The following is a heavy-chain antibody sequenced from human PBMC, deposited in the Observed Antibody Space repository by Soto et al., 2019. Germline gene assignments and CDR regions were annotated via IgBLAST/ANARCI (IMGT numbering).Heavy chain of an antibody. CDR2: INSDGSST. CDR1: GFTFSSYW. Sequence: LRLSCAASGFTFSSYWMHWVRQAPGKGLVWVSRINSDGSSTSYADSVKGRFTISRDNAKNTLYLQMNSLRAEDTAVYYCARDPGRSRNWFDPWGQGTLVTVSS. CDR3: ARDPGRSRNWFDP. D-gene: IGHD6-13*01. J-gene: IGHJ5*02. V-gene: IGHV3-74*01.